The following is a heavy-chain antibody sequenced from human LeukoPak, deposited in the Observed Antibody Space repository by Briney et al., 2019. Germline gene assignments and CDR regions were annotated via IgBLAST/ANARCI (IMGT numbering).Heavy chain of an antibody. J-gene: IGHJ4*02. CDR1: GFTFSSYT. Sequence: GGSLRLSCAASGFTFSSYTMTWVRQAPGKGLEWVSYISSSSSTIHYADSVKGRFTISRDNAKNSLYLQLNSLRAEDTAVYYCARAFYITETQYYFDYWGQGTLVTVSS. V-gene: IGHV3-48*01. CDR2: ISSSSSTI. D-gene: IGHD1-7*01. CDR3: ARAFYITETQYYFDY.